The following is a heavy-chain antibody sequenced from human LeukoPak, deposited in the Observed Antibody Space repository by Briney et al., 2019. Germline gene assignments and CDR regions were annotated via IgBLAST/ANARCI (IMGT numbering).Heavy chain of an antibody. D-gene: IGHD1-26*01. CDR1: GGSISSGGYY. CDR3: ARDGIGGDGDAFDV. CDR2: IYYSGST. J-gene: IGHJ3*01. Sequence: SETLSLTCTVSGGSISSGGYYWSWIRQHPGKGLEWIGYIYYSGSTYYNPSLKSRATISVVTSKNQISLRLRSVTAADTAVYYCARDGIGGDGDAFDVWGQGTVVTVSS. V-gene: IGHV4-30-4*08.